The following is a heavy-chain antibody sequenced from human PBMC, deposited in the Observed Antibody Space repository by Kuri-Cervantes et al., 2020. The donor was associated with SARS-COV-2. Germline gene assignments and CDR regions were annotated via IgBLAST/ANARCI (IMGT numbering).Heavy chain of an antibody. CDR1: GFTFSTYA. Sequence: GESLKISCAASGFTFSTYAMHWVRQAPGKGLEWVAVISYDGSNKYYADSVKGRFTISRDNSKNTLYLQMNSLRAEDTAVYYCAREGDIVVAHDAFDIWGQGTMVTVSS. CDR2: ISYDGSNK. D-gene: IGHD2-2*01. V-gene: IGHV3-30-3*01. CDR3: AREGDIVVAHDAFDI. J-gene: IGHJ3*02.